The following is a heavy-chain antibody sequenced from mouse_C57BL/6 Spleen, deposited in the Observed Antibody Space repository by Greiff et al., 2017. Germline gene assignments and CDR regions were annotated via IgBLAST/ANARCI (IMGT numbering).Heavy chain of an antibody. CDR2: ISYDGSN. CDR1: GYSITSGYY. Sequence: EVKLQESGPGLVKPSQSLSLTCSVTGYSITSGYYWNWIRQFPGNKLEWMGYISYDGSNNYNPSLKNRISITRDTSKNQFFLKLNSVTTEDTATYYCARTTYGSSYNYAMDYWGQGTSVTVSS. V-gene: IGHV3-6*01. J-gene: IGHJ4*01. D-gene: IGHD1-1*01. CDR3: ARTTYGSSYNYAMDY.